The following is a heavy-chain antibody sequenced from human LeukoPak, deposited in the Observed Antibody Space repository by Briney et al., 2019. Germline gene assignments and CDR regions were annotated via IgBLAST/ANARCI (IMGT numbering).Heavy chain of an antibody. CDR2: IYYSGST. CDR3: ARSDIWSGYLSFDY. V-gene: IGHV4-59*08. CDR1: GGSISSYY. J-gene: IGHJ4*02. Sequence: PSETLSLTCTVSGGSISSYYWSWIRQPPGKGLEWIGYIYYSGSTNYNPSLKSRVTIPVDTSKNQFSLKLSSVTAADTAVYYCARSDIWSGYLSFDYWGQGTLVTVSS. D-gene: IGHD3-3*01.